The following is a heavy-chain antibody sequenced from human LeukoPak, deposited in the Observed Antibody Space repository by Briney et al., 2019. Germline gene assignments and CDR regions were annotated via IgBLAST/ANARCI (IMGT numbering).Heavy chain of an antibody. CDR1: GYTFTNYG. D-gene: IGHD3-9*01. CDR2: ISAYNGNT. Sequence: ASVKVSCKASGYTFTNYGISWVRQAPGQGLEWMGWISAYNGNTNYAQKFQGRVTMTTDTSTSTGYMELRSLRSEDMAVYYCARDSNDILTGYYSGTTYYFDYWGQGTLVTVSS. J-gene: IGHJ4*02. V-gene: IGHV1-18*03. CDR3: ARDSNDILTGYYSGTTYYFDY.